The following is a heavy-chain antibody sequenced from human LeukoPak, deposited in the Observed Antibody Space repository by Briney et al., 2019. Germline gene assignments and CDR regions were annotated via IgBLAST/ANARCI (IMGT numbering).Heavy chain of an antibody. CDR1: GGSISSGDYY. Sequence: SETLSLTCTVSGGSISSGDYYWSWIRRPPGKGLEWIGYIYYSGSTYYNPSLKSRVTISVDTSKNQFSLKLSSVTAADTAVYYCARAIVVVPAAMRYYFDYWGQGTLVTVSS. CDR3: ARAIVVVPAAMRYYFDY. D-gene: IGHD2-2*01. J-gene: IGHJ4*02. CDR2: IYYSGST. V-gene: IGHV4-30-4*01.